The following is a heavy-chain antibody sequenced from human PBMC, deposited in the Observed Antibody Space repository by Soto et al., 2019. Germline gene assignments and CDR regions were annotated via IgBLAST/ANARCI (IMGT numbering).Heavy chain of an antibody. Sequence: ASVKVSCKVSGYTLTELSMHWVRQAPGKGLEWMGGFDPEDGETIYAQKFQGRVTMTEDTSTDTAYMELSSLRSEDTAVYYCATYYCSSTSCWGAFDIWGQGTMVTVSS. D-gene: IGHD2-2*01. V-gene: IGHV1-24*01. CDR2: FDPEDGET. CDR3: ATYYCSSTSCWGAFDI. CDR1: GYTLTELS. J-gene: IGHJ3*02.